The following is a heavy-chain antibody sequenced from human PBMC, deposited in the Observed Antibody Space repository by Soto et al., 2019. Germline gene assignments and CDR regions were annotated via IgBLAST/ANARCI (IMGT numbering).Heavy chain of an antibody. Sequence: AETLSLTCAVSGYSISSGYYWGFIRQPPGKGLEWIGSIYHSGSTYYNPSLKSRVTISVDTSKNQFSLKLSSVTAADTAVYYCARDSVEMATIPLYYFDYWGQGTLVTVSS. J-gene: IGHJ4*02. CDR1: GYSISSGYY. CDR2: IYHSGST. D-gene: IGHD5-12*01. CDR3: ARDSVEMATIPLYYFDY. V-gene: IGHV4-38-2*02.